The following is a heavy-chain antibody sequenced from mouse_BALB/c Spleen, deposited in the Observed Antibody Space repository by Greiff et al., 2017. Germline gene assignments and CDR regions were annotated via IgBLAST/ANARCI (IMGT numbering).Heavy chain of an antibody. Sequence: EVKLVESGGGLVQPGGSLKLSCAASGFTFSSYGMSWVRQTPDKRLELVATINSNGGSTYYPDSVKGRFTISRDNAKNTLYLQMSSLKSEDTAMYYCARDGYGNAFAYWGQGTLVTVSA. CDR2: INSNGGST. J-gene: IGHJ3*01. CDR3: ARDGYGNAFAY. CDR1: GFTFSSYG. V-gene: IGHV5-6-3*01. D-gene: IGHD2-10*02.